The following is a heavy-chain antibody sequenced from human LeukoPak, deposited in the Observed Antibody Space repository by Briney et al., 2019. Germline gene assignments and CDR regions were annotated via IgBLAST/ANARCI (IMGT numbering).Heavy chain of an antibody. D-gene: IGHD2/OR15-2a*01. V-gene: IGHV3-7*01. J-gene: IGHJ1*01. CDR2: IKQDGSQI. Sequence: PGGSLRLSCAASGFTFGSQWMSWVRQAPGKGPEWVASIKQDGSQIYYVDSVKGRFTTSRDNAQNSLYLQMNSLRAEDTAIYFCARDYFWGQGTLVTVSS. CDR1: GFTFGSQW. CDR3: ARDYF.